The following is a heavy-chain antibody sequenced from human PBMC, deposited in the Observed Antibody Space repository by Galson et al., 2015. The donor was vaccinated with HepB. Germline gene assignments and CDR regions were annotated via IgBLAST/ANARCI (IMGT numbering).Heavy chain of an antibody. CDR3: TAGGELLAAFAF. J-gene: IGHJ3*01. V-gene: IGHV3-73*01. D-gene: IGHD1-26*01. CDR2: IRSKANNYAT. Sequence: SLRLSCAASGFTFSGSAMHWVRQASGKGLEWVGRIRSKANNYATAYGASVKGGFTISRDESKNTAYLQMNSLKTEDTAVYYCTAGGELLAAFAFWGQGTMVTVSS. CDR1: GFTFSGSA.